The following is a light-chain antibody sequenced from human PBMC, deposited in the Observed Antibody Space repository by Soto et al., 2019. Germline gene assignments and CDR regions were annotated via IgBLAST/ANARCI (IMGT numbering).Light chain of an antibody. Sequence: QSVLTQPPSASGSPGQSVTISCTGTSSDVGGYKYVSWYQQHPGKAPKLMIYEVNKRPSGVPDRFSGSKSGNTASLTVSGLQADDEADYYCSSSAGSNNLYVFGTGTKVTVL. CDR2: EVN. CDR1: SSDVGGYKY. CDR3: SSSAGSNNLYV. V-gene: IGLV2-8*01. J-gene: IGLJ1*01.